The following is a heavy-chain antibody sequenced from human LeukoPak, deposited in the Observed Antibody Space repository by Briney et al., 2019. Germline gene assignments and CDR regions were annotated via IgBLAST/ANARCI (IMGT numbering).Heavy chain of an antibody. V-gene: IGHV3-9*01. CDR1: GFTFDDYA. CDR2: VSWNSGSI. CDR3: AKSYHSGYSAFDI. Sequence: PGRSLRLSCAASGFTFDDYAMHWVRHAPGKGLEWVSGVSWNSGSIGYADSVKGRFTISRDNAKNSLYLQMNSLRAEDTALYYCAKSYHSGYSAFDIWGQGTMVTVSS. J-gene: IGHJ3*02. D-gene: IGHD3-22*01.